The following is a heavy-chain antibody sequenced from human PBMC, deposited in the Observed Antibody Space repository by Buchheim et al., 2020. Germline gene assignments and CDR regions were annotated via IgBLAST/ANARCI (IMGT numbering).Heavy chain of an antibody. CDR2: IYYSGST. J-gene: IGHJ3*02. V-gene: IGHV4-39*07. Sequence: QLQLQESGPGLVKPSETLSLTCTVSGGSISSSSYYWGWIRQPPGKGLEWIGSIYYSGSTYYNPSLKSRVTISVDTSKNQFSRKLSTVTAADTAVYYCARDRRWLQSSDAFDIWGQGT. CDR3: ARDRRWLQSSDAFDI. CDR1: GGSISSSSYY. D-gene: IGHD5-24*01.